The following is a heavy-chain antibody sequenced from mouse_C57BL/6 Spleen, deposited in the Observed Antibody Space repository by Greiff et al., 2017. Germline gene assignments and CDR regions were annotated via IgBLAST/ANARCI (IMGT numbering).Heavy chain of an antibody. D-gene: IGHD2-14*01. CDR3: ARGGILGFAY. CDR1: GYTFTDYY. J-gene: IGHJ3*01. Sequence: VQLQQSGPELVKPGASVKISCKASGYTFTDYYMNWVKQSHGKSLEWIGDINPNNGGTSYNQKFKGKATLTVDKSSSTAYMELRSLTSEDSAVYYCARGGILGFAYWGQGTLVTVSA. V-gene: IGHV1-26*01. CDR2: INPNNGGT.